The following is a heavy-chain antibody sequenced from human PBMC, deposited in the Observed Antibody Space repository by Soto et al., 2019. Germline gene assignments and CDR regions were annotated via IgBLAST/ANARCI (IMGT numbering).Heavy chain of an antibody. V-gene: IGHV3-33*01. CDR1: GFTFSSYG. J-gene: IGHJ6*02. CDR2: IWYDGSNK. CDR3: ARAFREYYDFWSGYYFRGMDV. Sequence: GGSLRLSCAASGFTFSSYGMHWVRQAPGKGLEWVAVIWYDGSNKYYADSVKGRFTISRDNSKNTLYLQMNSLRAEDTAVYYCARAFREYYDFWSGYYFRGMDVWGQGTTVTVSS. D-gene: IGHD3-3*01.